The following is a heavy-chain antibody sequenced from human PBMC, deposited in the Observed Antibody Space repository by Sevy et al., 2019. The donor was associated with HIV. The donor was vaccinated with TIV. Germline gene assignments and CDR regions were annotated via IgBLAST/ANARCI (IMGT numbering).Heavy chain of an antibody. J-gene: IGHJ4*02. CDR3: AREAGDYYGSGSYQFDY. Sequence: ASVKVSCKASGYTFTSYGISWVRQAPGQGLEWMGWISAYNGNTNYAQKLQGRVTMTTDTSTSTAYMELGSLRSDDTAVYYCAREAGDYYGSGSYQFDYWGQGTLVTVSS. CDR1: GYTFTSYG. D-gene: IGHD3-10*01. CDR2: ISAYNGNT. V-gene: IGHV1-18*01.